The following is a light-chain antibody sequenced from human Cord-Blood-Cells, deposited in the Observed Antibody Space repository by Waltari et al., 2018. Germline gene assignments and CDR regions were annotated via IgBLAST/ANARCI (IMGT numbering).Light chain of an antibody. V-gene: IGKV3-11*01. J-gene: IGKJ2*01. CDR2: DAS. CDR1: QSVSSY. CDR3: QQRSNWPT. Sequence: EIVLTQSPATLSLSPGERATLSCRASQSVSSYLAWYQQRPRQAPRLLIYDASNRATGIPARFSGSGSGTDFTLTISSREPEDFAVYYCQQRSNWPTFGQGTKLEIK.